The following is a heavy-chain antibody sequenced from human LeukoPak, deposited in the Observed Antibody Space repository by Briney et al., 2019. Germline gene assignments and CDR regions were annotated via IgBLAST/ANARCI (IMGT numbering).Heavy chain of an antibody. CDR1: GGSISSHH. V-gene: IGHV4-59*11. D-gene: IGHD2-15*01. J-gene: IGHJ2*01. CDR2: IYYSGTT. Sequence: SETLSLTCTVSGGSISSHHWSWIRQPPGKGLEWIGYIYYSGTTNYSPSLKSRVTISVDTPKNQFSLKLNSVTAADTAVYYCARSPCCRRGSCDSWFFDLWGRGTLVTVSS. CDR3: ARSPCCRRGSCDSWFFDL.